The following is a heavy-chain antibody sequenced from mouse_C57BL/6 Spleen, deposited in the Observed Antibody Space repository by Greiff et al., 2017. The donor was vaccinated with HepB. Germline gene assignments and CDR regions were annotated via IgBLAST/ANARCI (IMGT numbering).Heavy chain of an antibody. V-gene: IGHV10-1*01. D-gene: IGHD1-1*01. Sequence: EVMLVESGGGLVQPKGSLKLSCAASGFSFNTYAMNWVRQAPGKGLEWVARIRSKSNNYATYYADSVKDRFTISRDDSESMLYLQMNNLKTEDTAMYYCVRRRDYGSSYWYFDVWGTGTTVTVSS. CDR2: IRSKSNNYAT. J-gene: IGHJ1*03. CDR3: VRRRDYGSSYWYFDV. CDR1: GFSFNTYA.